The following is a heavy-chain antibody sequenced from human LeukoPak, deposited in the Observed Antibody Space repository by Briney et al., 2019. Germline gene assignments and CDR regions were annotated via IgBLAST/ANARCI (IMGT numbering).Heavy chain of an antibody. V-gene: IGHV3-23*01. CDR3: AKDEVYYDILTGYPSGAFDI. D-gene: IGHD3-9*01. CDR2: ISGSGGST. Sequence: GGSLRLSCAASGFTFSSYAMSWVRQAPGKGLEWVSAISGSGGSTYYADSVKGRFTISRDNSKNTLYLQMNSLRAEDTAVYYCAKDEVYYDILTGYPSGAFDIWGQGTMVTVSS. J-gene: IGHJ3*02. CDR1: GFTFSSYA.